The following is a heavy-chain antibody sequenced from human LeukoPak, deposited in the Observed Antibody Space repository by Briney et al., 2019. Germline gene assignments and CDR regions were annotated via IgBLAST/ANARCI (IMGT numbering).Heavy chain of an antibody. D-gene: IGHD6-13*01. CDR3: AKDKGAAAVFLDYFDY. J-gene: IGHJ4*02. CDR2: ISGSGDST. CDR1: GFTFSSYA. V-gene: IGHV3-23*01. Sequence: GGPLRLSCAASGFTFSSYAMSWVRQAPGKGLEWVSAISGSGDSTYYADSVKGRFTISRDNSKNTLYLQMNSLRAEDTAVYYCAKDKGAAAVFLDYFDYWGQGTLVTVSS.